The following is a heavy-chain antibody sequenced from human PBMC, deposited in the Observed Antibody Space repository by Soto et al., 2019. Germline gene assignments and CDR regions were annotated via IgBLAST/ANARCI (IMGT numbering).Heavy chain of an antibody. CDR1: GGSISSGGYS. Sequence: QLQLQESGSGLVKPSQTLSLTCAVSGGSISSGGYSWSWIRQPPGKGLEWIGYIYHSGSTYYNPSLKSRGTISVDRAKNQCSLKLSSVTAADTAVYSCAAGGGLPRYYWGQGTLVTVSS. J-gene: IGHJ4*02. CDR2: IYHSGST. D-gene: IGHD5-12*01. V-gene: IGHV4-30-2*01. CDR3: AAGGGLPRYY.